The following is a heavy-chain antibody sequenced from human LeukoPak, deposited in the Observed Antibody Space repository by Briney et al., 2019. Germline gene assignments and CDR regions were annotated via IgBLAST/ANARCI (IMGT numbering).Heavy chain of an antibody. CDR1: GVTFSSYW. D-gene: IGHD6-13*01. CDR2: IKQDGSEK. Sequence: GGSLRLSCAASGVTFSSYWMSWVRQAPGKGLEWVANIKQDGSEKYYVDSVKGRFTISRDNAKNSLYLQMNSLRAEDTAVYYCAKDVAAAGTGGCFDYWGQGTLVTVSS. CDR3: AKDVAAAGTGGCFDY. J-gene: IGHJ4*02. V-gene: IGHV3-7*01.